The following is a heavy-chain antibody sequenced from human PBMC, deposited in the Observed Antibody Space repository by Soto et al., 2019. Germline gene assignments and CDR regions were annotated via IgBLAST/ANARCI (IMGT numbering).Heavy chain of an antibody. D-gene: IGHD5-18*01. CDR3: ARGRVYSYGYEGDYYYGMDV. CDR1: GFTFSSYA. CDR2: ISYDGSNK. J-gene: IGHJ6*02. V-gene: IGHV3-30-3*01. Sequence: GGSLRLSCAASGFTFSSYAMHWVRQAPGKGLEWVAVISYDGSNKYYADSVKGRFTISRDNSKNTLYLQMNSLRAEDTAVYYCARGRVYSYGYEGDYYYGMDVWGQGTTVTVSS.